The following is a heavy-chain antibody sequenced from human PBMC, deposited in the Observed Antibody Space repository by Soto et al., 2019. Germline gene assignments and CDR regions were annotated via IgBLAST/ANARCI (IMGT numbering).Heavy chain of an antibody. CDR1: GFTFSSYG. D-gene: IGHD5-18*01. CDR3: AKDHSLGYSYGRYYYYGMDV. CDR2: ISYDGSNK. J-gene: IGHJ6*02. V-gene: IGHV3-30*18. Sequence: GGSLRLSCAASGFTFSSYGMHWVRQAPGKGLEWVAVISYDGSNKYYADSVKGRFTISRDNSKNTLYLQMNSLRAEDTAVYYCAKDHSLGYSYGRYYYYGMDVWGQGTTVTVSS.